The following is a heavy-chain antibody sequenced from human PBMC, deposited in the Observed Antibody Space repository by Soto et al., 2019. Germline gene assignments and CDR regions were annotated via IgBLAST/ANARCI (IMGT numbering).Heavy chain of an antibody. Sequence: QITLKESGPPLVKPTQPLTLTCTFSGFSLTTSGVGVGWIRQPPGKALEWLALIYWDDDKRYRPSLKNRLTITKDTSRNQVVLTLIDLDPVDTATYYCAHKSLVPFGMDVWGQGTTVTVAS. CDR2: IYWDDDK. CDR3: AHKSLVPFGMDV. J-gene: IGHJ6*02. D-gene: IGHD3-10*02. V-gene: IGHV2-5*02. CDR1: GFSLTTSGVG.